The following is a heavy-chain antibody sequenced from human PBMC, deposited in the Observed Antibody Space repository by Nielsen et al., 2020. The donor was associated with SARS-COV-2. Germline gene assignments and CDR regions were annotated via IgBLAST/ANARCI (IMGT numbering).Heavy chain of an antibody. V-gene: IGHV4-39*07. D-gene: IGHD3-10*01. Sequence: SETLSLTCTVSGGSISSSSYYWGWIRQPPGKGLEWIGSIYHSGSTYYNPSLKSRVTISVDTSKNQFSLKLSSETAADTAVYYCARDMGNWFDPWGQGTLVTVSS. CDR3: ARDMGNWFDP. CDR2: IYHSGST. CDR1: GGSISSSSYY. J-gene: IGHJ5*02.